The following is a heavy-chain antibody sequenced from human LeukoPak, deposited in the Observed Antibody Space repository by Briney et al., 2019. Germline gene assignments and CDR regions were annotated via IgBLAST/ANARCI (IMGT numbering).Heavy chain of an antibody. Sequence: GGSLRLSCAASGFTFGSYAMSWVRQAPGKGLEWVSAISGSGGTTYYADSVKGRFTISRDNSKNTLCLQMNSLRAEDTALFYCAKNAGTSLTVHAFDIWGQGTMVTVSS. CDR1: GFTFGSYA. D-gene: IGHD3-10*01. J-gene: IGHJ3*02. CDR2: ISGSGGTT. CDR3: AKNAGTSLTVHAFDI. V-gene: IGHV3-23*01.